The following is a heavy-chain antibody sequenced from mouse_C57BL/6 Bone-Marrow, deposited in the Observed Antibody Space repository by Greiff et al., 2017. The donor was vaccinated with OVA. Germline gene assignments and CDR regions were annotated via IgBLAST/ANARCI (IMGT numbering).Heavy chain of an antibody. V-gene: IGHV1-55*01. CDR3: ARDEWAMDY. D-gene: IGHD1-3*01. CDR1: GYTFTSYW. J-gene: IGHJ4*01. CDR2: IYPGSGST. Sequence: QVQLQQPGAELVQPGASVTMSCKASGYTFTSYWITWVKQTPGQGLEWIGDIYPGSGSTNYNEKFKSKAKLTVDTSSSTAYMQLSSLTSEDSAVYYCARDEWAMDYWGQGTSVTVSS.